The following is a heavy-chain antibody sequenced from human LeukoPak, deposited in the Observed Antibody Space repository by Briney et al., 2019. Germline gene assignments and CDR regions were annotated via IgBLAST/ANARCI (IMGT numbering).Heavy chain of an antibody. CDR1: GYNFISYG. CDR3: ARGLEVVTAQSEQPKPRYFDL. J-gene: IGHJ2*01. V-gene: IGHV1-18*01. CDR2: ISGYNGNT. D-gene: IGHD2-21*02. Sequence: GASVEVSCKASGYNFISYGISWVRQAPGQGLEWMGWISGYNGNTNYAQNLQGRVTMTTDTSTSTAYMELRSLRSDDTAVYYCARGLEVVTAQSEQPKPRYFDLWGRGTQVTVSS.